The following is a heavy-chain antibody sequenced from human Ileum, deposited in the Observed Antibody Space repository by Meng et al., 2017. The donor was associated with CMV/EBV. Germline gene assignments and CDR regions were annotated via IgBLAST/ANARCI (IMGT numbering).Heavy chain of an antibody. CDR2: ISNSGDST. CDR1: GFTFSSYA. Sequence: ASGFTFSSYAMTWVRQAPGKGLEWVSLISNSGDSTYYADSVKGRFTISRDNSKNTLFLQMNSLRDEDTAIYYCGKDGGNLWILWDYWGQGTLVTVSS. J-gene: IGHJ4*02. D-gene: IGHD5-18*01. CDR3: GKDGGNLWILWDY. V-gene: IGHV3-23*01.